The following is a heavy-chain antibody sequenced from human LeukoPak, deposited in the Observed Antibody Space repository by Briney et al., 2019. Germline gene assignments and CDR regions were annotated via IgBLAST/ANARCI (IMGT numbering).Heavy chain of an antibody. CDR2: ISSSSSYI. CDR3: ARDISSGWYLDY. Sequence: GGSPRLSCAASGFTFSSYSMNWVRQAPGKGLEWVSSISSSSSYIYYADSVKGRFTISRDNAKNSLYLQMNSLRAEDTAVYYCARDISSGWYLDYWGQGTLVTVSS. CDR1: GFTFSSYS. D-gene: IGHD6-19*01. V-gene: IGHV3-21*01. J-gene: IGHJ4*02.